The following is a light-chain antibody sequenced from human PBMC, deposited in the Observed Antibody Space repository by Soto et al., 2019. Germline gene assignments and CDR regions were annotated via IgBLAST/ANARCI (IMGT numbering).Light chain of an antibody. J-gene: IGKJ5*01. CDR1: QNINSY. Sequence: DIQMTQSPSPLSASVGARVTITCRARQNINSYLNWHQQKPGKAPKLRIYAASSLQSGVPSRFSGSGSGTDFTLTVSSMQPEDFATYYRHQSYDIPTFGQGTRLEIK. CDR3: HQSYDIPT. V-gene: IGKV1-39*01. CDR2: AAS.